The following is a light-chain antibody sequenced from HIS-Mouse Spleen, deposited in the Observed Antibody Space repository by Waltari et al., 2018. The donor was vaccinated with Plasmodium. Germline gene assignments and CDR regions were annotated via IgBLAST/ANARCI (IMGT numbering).Light chain of an antibody. CDR1: SRDVGCDNL. Sequence: QSALTQPASVSGSPGQSITISCTGTSRDVGCDNLASWYQQHPGKAPKLMIYEGSKRPSGVSNRFSGSKSGNTASLTISGLQAEDEADYYCCSYAGSSTYVFGTGTKVTVL. CDR2: EGS. V-gene: IGLV2-23*01. J-gene: IGLJ1*01. CDR3: CSYAGSSTYV.